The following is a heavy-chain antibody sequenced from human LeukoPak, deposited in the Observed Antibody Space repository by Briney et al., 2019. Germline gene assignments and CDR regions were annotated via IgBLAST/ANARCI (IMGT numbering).Heavy chain of an antibody. D-gene: IGHD3-10*01. V-gene: IGHV3-30*18. CDR2: ISYDGSNK. CDR1: GFTFSSHG. Sequence: GGSLRLSCAASGFTFSSHGMHWVRQAPGKGLEWVAVISYDGSNKYYADSVKGRFTISRDNSKNTLYLQMNSLRAEDTAVYYCAKEAALLWFGESNFDYWGQGTLVTVSS. CDR3: AKEAALLWFGESNFDY. J-gene: IGHJ4*02.